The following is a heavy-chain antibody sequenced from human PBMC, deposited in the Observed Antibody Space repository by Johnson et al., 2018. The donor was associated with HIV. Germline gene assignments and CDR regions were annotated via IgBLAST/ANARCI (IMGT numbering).Heavy chain of an antibody. CDR1: GFTFANYG. CDR2: INWNGGST. D-gene: IGHD5-18*01. Sequence: MLLVESGGGVVQPGESLRLSCAASGFTFANYGMSWVRQAPGKGLEWVSGINWNGGSTGYADSVKGRFTISRDNAKNSLYLQMNSVRAGDTAVYYCARVTHSYGYWGAFDIWGQGTMVTVSS. V-gene: IGHV3-20*04. J-gene: IGHJ3*02. CDR3: ARVTHSYGYWGAFDI.